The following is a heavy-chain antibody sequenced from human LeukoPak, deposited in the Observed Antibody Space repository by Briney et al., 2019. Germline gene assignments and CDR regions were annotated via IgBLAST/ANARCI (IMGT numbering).Heavy chain of an antibody. CDR1: GFTFSDHY. CDR3: ARGTTGTTVAYGYSLDS. Sequence: GGSRRLSCAASGFTFSDHYMSRIRQAPGKGLEWVLYISSSGGNIYYADSVKGRFTISRDNAKNSLSLEMNSLRVEDTGVYYCARGTTGTTVAYGYSLDSWGQGTLVTVSS. V-gene: IGHV3-11*01. CDR2: ISSSGGNI. D-gene: IGHD1-7*01. J-gene: IGHJ4*02.